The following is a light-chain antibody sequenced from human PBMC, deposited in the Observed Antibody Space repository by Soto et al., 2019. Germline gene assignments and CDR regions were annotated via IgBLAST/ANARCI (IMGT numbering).Light chain of an antibody. J-gene: IGLJ2*01. CDR2: SSN. CDR1: SSNIGSNS. V-gene: IGLV1-44*01. CDR3: AACDDSLNGVV. Sequence: QSVLTQPPSASGTPGQRVTISCSGSSSNIGSNSVNWYQQLPGTAPKLLMYSSNQRPSGVPDRFSGSKSGTSASLAISGLQAEDEADYYCAACDDSLNGVVFGGGTKVTVL.